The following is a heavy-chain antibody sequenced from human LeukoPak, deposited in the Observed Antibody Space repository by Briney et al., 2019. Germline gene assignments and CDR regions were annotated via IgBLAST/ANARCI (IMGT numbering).Heavy chain of an antibody. Sequence: PSETLSLTCTVSGGSISSSSYYWGWIRQPPGKGLEWIGYIYYSGSTNYNPSLKSRVTISVDTSKNQFSLKLSSVTAADTAVYYCARVGVNYYDSSGYYLGWYFDLWGRGTLVTVSS. CDR2: IYYSGST. CDR3: ARVGVNYYDSSGYYLGWYFDL. J-gene: IGHJ2*01. V-gene: IGHV4-61*05. D-gene: IGHD3-22*01. CDR1: GGSISSSSYY.